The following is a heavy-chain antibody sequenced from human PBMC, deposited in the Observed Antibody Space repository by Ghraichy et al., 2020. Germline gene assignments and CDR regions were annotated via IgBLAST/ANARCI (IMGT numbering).Heavy chain of an antibody. D-gene: IGHD4-17*01. CDR2: IGTAGDT. CDR1: GFTFSSYD. Sequence: GGSLRLSCAASGFTFSSYDMHWVRQATGKGLEWVSAIGTAGDTYYPGSVKGRFTISRENAKNSLYLQMNSLRAGDTAVYYCARVGDYGDYFDYWGQGTLVTVSS. V-gene: IGHV3-13*01. CDR3: ARVGDYGDYFDY. J-gene: IGHJ4*02.